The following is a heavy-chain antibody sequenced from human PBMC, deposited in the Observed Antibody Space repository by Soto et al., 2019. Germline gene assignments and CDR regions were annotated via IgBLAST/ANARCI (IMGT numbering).Heavy chain of an antibody. D-gene: IGHD2-15*01. CDR3: ASFFFQAEDGIRDTVPVSAFLLNRSSDL. Sequence: PGKGLEWVSSIGSSRGYICYADSVKGRFTVSRDNAKDSLYLQRNSLRAEDTAVYYCASFFFQAEDGIRDTVPVSAFLLNRSSDL. J-gene: IGHJ2*01. V-gene: IGHV3-21*01. CDR2: IGSSRGYI.